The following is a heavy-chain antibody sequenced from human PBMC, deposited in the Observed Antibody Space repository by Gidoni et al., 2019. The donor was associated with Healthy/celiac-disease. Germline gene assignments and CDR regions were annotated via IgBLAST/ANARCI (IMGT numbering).Heavy chain of an antibody. J-gene: IGHJ6*02. CDR2: INHREST. V-gene: IGHV4-34*01. CDR1: GGSLSGYY. D-gene: IGHD2-2*01. CDR3: ARMGYCSSTSCYWANYYYYGMDV. Sequence: QVQLQQWGAVLLKPSETLSLTCAVYGGSLSGYYCSWIRQPPGKWLECLGEINHRESTNYNPPLKSRVTISVDTSKNQFSLKLSSVTAADTAVYYCARMGYCSSTSCYWANYYYYGMDVWGQGTTVTVSS.